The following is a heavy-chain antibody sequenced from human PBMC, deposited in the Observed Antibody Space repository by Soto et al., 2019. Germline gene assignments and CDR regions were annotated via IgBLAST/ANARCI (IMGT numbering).Heavy chain of an antibody. CDR2: INPSGGST. V-gene: IGHV1-46*01. J-gene: IGHJ6*02. D-gene: IGHD3-10*01. Sequence: QVQLVQSGAEVKKPGASVKVSCKASGYTFTSYYMHWVRQAPGQGLEWMGIINPSGGSTSYAQKFQGRVPMTRDTSTSTVYMELSSLRSEDTAVYYCAREPMSGSGSYYKRFYYYYGMDVWGQGTTVTVSS. CDR3: AREPMSGSGSYYKRFYYYYGMDV. CDR1: GYTFTSYY.